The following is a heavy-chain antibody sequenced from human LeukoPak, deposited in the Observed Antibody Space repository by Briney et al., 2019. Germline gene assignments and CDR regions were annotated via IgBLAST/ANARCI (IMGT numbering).Heavy chain of an antibody. D-gene: IGHD7-27*01. Sequence: SQTLPLTCAISGDRVSSNSAACNWIRQSPSRGLEWLGRTYYRSKWYNDYAVSVKSRITINPDTSKNQFSLQLNSVTPEDTAVYYCARAGQFWGIYYFDYWGQGTLVTVSS. V-gene: IGHV6-1*01. J-gene: IGHJ4*02. CDR3: ARAGQFWGIYYFDY. CDR2: TYYRSKWYN. CDR1: GDRVSSNSAA.